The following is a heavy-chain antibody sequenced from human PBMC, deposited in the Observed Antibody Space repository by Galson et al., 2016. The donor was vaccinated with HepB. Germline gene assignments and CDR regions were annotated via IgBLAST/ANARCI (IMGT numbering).Heavy chain of an antibody. CDR3: ARGLVRSAFDL. Sequence: SLRLSCAASGFAFSSSGINWVRQAPGKGLQWISYISTTIRTIYYADSVMGRFTISRDNAKNSVYLQMNSLRDDDTAVYYCARGLVRSAFDLWGQVTMVTVSS. J-gene: IGHJ3*01. D-gene: IGHD6-6*01. V-gene: IGHV3-48*02. CDR2: ISTTIRTI. CDR1: GFAFSSSG.